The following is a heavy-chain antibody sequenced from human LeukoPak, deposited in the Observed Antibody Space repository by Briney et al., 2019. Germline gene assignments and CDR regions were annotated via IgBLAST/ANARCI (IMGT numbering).Heavy chain of an antibody. CDR3: ARDPGHDAFDI. V-gene: IGHV1-18*01. Sequence: ASVKVSCKASGYTFTNYGISWVRQAPGQGREWMGWISAYNGHTKYAQKFQGRVTMTRDMSTSTVYMELSSLRSEDTAVYYCARDPGHDAFDIWGQGTMVTVSS. CDR2: ISAYNGHT. J-gene: IGHJ3*02. CDR1: GYTFTNYG.